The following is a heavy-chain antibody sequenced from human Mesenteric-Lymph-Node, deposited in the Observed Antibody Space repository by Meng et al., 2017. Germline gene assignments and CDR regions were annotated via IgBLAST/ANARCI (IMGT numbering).Heavy chain of an antibody. D-gene: IGHD1-14*01. Sequence: QLPLEESGPGLVKPLETLSLTCTVSGGSISSSSYYWAWFRQPPGEGLEWIGSVVYSGTTYYTSSLKSRVSISVDTSKNQFSLKLSSVTAADTAVYYCARHHHSPTFDYWGQGTLVTVSS. CDR2: VVYSGTT. J-gene: IGHJ4*02. V-gene: IGHV4-39*01. CDR1: GGSISSSSYY. CDR3: ARHHHSPTFDY.